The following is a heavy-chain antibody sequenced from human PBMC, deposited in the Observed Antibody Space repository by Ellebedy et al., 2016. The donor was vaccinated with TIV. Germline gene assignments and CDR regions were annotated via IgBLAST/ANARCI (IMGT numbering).Heavy chain of an antibody. J-gene: IGHJ6*03. Sequence: SETLSLXXTVSGGSISSYYWSWIRQPPGKGLEWIGYIYYSGSTNYNPSLKSRVTISVDTSKNQFSLKLSSVTAADTAVYYCARGPPIVPGTTGYYYMDVWGTGTTVTVSS. CDR1: GGSISSYY. CDR3: ARGPPIVPGTTGYYYMDV. V-gene: IGHV4-59*01. D-gene: IGHD2-2*01. CDR2: IYYSGST.